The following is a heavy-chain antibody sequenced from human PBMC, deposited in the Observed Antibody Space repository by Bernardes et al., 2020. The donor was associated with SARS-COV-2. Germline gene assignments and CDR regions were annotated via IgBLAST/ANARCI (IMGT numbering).Heavy chain of an antibody. CDR1: GFTFRDYW. Sequence: VGSLIPSCAASGFTFRDYWMHWVRQAPGQGLVWVSRINSDGSSTSYAGSVRGRLTISRDNAKNTLYLQMNSLRAEDTAVYYCARGISGTRGMDVWGQGTTVTVSS. V-gene: IGHV3-74*01. J-gene: IGHJ6*02. D-gene: IGHD1-7*01. CDR2: INSDGSST. CDR3: ARGISGTRGMDV.